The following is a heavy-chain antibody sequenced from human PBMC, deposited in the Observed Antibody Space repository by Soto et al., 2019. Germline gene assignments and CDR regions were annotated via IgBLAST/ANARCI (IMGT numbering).Heavy chain of an antibody. Sequence: PSETLSLTCTVSGGSISSYYWSWIRQPPGKGLEWIGYIYYSGSTNFNPSLKSRVTISVDTSKNQFSLKLSSVTAADTAVYYCASSVSRIERVDYWGQGTLVTVSS. CDR1: GGSISSYY. V-gene: IGHV4-59*01. J-gene: IGHJ4*02. CDR3: ASSVSRIERVDY. D-gene: IGHD2-15*01. CDR2: IYYSGST.